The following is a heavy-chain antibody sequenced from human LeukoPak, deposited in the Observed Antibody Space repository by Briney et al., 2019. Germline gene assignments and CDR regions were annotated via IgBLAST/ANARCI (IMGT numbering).Heavy chain of an antibody. J-gene: IGHJ4*02. CDR1: GGSISSYY. D-gene: IGHD4-17*01. CDR3: ARGVYGDYDTGYFDY. CDR2: IYTSGST. Sequence: SETLSLTCTVSGGSISSYYWSWIRQPPGKGLEWIGYIYTSGSTNYNPSLKSRVTISVDTSKNQFSLKLSSVTAADTAVYYCARGVYGDYDTGYFDYWGQGTLVTVSS. V-gene: IGHV4-4*09.